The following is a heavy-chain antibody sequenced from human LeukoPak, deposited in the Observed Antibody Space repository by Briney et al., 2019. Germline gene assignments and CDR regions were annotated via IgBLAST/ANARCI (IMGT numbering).Heavy chain of an antibody. V-gene: IGHV4-30-2*01. CDR2: IYYSGST. CDR1: GGSISSGGYS. Sequence: SETLSLTCAVSGGSISSGGYSWSWIRQPPGKGLEWIGYIYYSGSTYYNPSLKSRVTISVGRSKNQFSLKLSSVTAADTAVYYCARGLIDNWFDPWGQGTLVTVSS. D-gene: IGHD3-16*01. J-gene: IGHJ5*02. CDR3: ARGLIDNWFDP.